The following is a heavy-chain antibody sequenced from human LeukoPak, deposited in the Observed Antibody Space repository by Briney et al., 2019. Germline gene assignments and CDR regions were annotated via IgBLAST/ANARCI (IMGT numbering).Heavy chain of an antibody. CDR1: GGSISSGAYY. D-gene: IGHD3-10*01. CDR2: IYYGGST. CDR3: ARRSYGSGNWDY. Sequence: PSETLSLTCTVSGGSISSGAYYWGWIRQPPGKGLEWIGNIYYGGSTYYNPSLRSRVTISVDTSKKQFSLKLSSVTAADTAVYYCARRSYGSGNWDYWGQGALVTVSS. J-gene: IGHJ4*02. V-gene: IGHV4-39*01.